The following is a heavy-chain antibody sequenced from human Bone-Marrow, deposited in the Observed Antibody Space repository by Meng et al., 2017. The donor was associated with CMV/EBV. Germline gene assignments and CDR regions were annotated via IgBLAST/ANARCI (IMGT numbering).Heavy chain of an antibody. Sequence: GGSLSLSCAGSGFTFSSYAMHWVRQAPGKGLEWVAVISYDGSKKYYADSVKGRFTISRDNSKNTLYLQMTSLRAEDTAVYYCARVSPPSGYSSGWYSNYYYYGMDVWGEGTTVTASS. CDR2: ISYDGSKK. V-gene: IGHV3-30-3*01. CDR1: GFTFSSYA. J-gene: IGHJ6*04. D-gene: IGHD6-19*01. CDR3: ARVSPPSGYSSGWYSNYYYYGMDV.